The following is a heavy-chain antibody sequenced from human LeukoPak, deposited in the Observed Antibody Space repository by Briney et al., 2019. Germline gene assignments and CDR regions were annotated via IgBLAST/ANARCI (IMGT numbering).Heavy chain of an antibody. CDR2: ISGSGGST. V-gene: IGHV3-23*01. CDR3: AGRVTGYSSGYVY. Sequence: GGSLTLSCAVSGFTFSDYAMSWVRQAPGKGLEWVSSISGSGGSTYHADSVKGRFTISRDNSKNTLSLQMNSLRAEDTAVYYCAGRVTGYSSGYVYWGQGTLVTVSS. J-gene: IGHJ4*02. CDR1: GFTFSDYA. D-gene: IGHD5-18*01.